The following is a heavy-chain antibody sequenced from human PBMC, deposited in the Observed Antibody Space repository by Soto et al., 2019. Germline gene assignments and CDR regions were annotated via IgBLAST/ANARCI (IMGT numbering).Heavy chain of an antibody. D-gene: IGHD2-15*01. V-gene: IGHV1-69*13. J-gene: IGHJ5*02. CDR2: IIPIFGTA. Sequence: SVKVSCKASGGTFSSYAISWVRQAPGQGLEWMGGIIPIFGTANYAQKFQGRVTITADESTSTAYMELSSLRSEDTAVYYCARGGAHHPSSYNCFAPWAQGTLFTVSS. CDR1: GGTFSSYA. CDR3: ARGGAHHPSSYNCFAP.